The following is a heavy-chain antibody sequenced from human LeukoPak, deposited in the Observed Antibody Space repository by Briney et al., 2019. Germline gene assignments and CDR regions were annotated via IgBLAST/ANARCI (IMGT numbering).Heavy chain of an antibody. Sequence: PGGSLRLSCAASGFTFSSYAMSWVRQAPGKGLEWVSAISGSGGSTYYADSVKGRFTISRDNSKNTLYLQMNSLRAEDTAVYYCAKDKVGRYSYGYPARDYWGQGTLVTVSS. J-gene: IGHJ4*02. CDR3: AKDKVGRYSYGYPARDY. CDR2: ISGSGGST. D-gene: IGHD5-18*01. V-gene: IGHV3-23*01. CDR1: GFTFSSYA.